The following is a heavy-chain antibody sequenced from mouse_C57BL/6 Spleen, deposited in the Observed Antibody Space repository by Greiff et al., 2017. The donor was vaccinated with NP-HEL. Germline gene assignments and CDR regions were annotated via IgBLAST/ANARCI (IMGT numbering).Heavy chain of an antibody. Sequence: EVQVVESGEGLVKPGGSLKLSCAASGFTFSSYAMSWVRQTPEKRLEWVAYISSGGDYIYYADTVKGRFTISRDNARNTLYLQMSSLKSEDTAMYYCTREDDYYGSPSWFAYWGQGTLVTVSA. CDR2: ISSGGDYI. CDR3: TREDDYYGSPSWFAY. V-gene: IGHV5-9-1*02. D-gene: IGHD1-1*01. CDR1: GFTFSSYA. J-gene: IGHJ3*01.